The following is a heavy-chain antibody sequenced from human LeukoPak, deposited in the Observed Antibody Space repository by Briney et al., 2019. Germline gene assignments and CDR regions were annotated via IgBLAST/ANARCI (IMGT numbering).Heavy chain of an antibody. Sequence: IPGGSLRLSCAASGFTFSSYSMNWVRQAPGKGLEWVSSISSSSSYIYYADSVKGRFTIFRDNAKNSLYLQMNSLRAEDTAVYYCARAELMAFDIWGQGTMVTVSS. CDR1: GFTFSSYS. CDR3: ARAELMAFDI. J-gene: IGHJ3*02. CDR2: ISSSSSYI. D-gene: IGHD1-14*01. V-gene: IGHV3-21*01.